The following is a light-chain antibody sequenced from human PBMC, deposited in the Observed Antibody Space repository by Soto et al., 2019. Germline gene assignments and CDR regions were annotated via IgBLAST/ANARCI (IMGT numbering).Light chain of an antibody. J-gene: IGLJ2*01. Sequence: QSVLTQPPSMSGAPGQRVTISCTGSSGNIGAGYDVHWYQQLPGTAPKLLIYGNSNRPSGVPDRFSGSKSGTSASLAITGLQAEDEADYYCQSYDSSLSGFFGGGTKLTVL. CDR1: SGNIGAGYD. CDR2: GNS. CDR3: QSYDSSLSGF. V-gene: IGLV1-40*01.